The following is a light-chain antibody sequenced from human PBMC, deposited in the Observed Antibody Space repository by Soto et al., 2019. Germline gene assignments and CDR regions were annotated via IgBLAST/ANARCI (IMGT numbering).Light chain of an antibody. CDR1: SSHIGSNY. CDR3: AAWDDSLSGVV. J-gene: IGLJ3*02. Sequence: QSVLTQPPSASGTPGQRVTISCSGSSSHIGSNYVYWYQQLPGTAPKLLLYRNNQRPSGVPDRFSGSTSGTSASLASSGLRCEDEANYDCAAWDDSLSGVVFGGGTKLTVL. CDR2: RNN. V-gene: IGLV1-47*01.